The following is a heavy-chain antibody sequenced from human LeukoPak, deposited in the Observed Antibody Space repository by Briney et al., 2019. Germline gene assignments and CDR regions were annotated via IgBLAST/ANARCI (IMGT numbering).Heavy chain of an antibody. CDR2: MNPNSGNT. D-gene: IGHD2-2*01. Sequence: ASVKVSCKASGGTFSSYAISWVRQATGQGLEWMGWMNPNSGNTGYAQKFQGRVTMTRNTSISTAYMELSSLRSEDTAVYYCARASSTRSWFDPWGQGTLVTVSS. V-gene: IGHV1-8*02. CDR3: ARASSTRSWFDP. J-gene: IGHJ5*02. CDR1: GGTFSSYA.